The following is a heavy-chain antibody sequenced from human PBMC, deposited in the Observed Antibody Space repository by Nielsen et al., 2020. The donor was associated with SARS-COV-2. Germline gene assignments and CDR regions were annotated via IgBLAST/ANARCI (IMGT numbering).Heavy chain of an antibody. V-gene: IGHV4-4*02. CDR3: AREMGPAALDLRVRGAIDAFDI. CDR2: IYHSGST. CDR1: GGSISSSNW. Sequence: SETLSLTCAVSGGSISSSNWWSWVRQPPGKGLEWIGEIYHSGSTNYNPSLKSRVTISVDKSKNQFSLKLSSVTAADTAVYYCAREMGPAALDLRVRGAIDAFDIWGQGTMVTVSS. J-gene: IGHJ3*02. D-gene: IGHD3-10*01.